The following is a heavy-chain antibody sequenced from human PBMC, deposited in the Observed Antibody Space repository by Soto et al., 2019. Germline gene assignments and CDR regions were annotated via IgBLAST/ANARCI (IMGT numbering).Heavy chain of an antibody. D-gene: IGHD6-19*01. CDR1: GGSIDSGAFS. J-gene: IGHJ4*02. V-gene: IGHV4-30-2*01. CDR3: ARIHWAQSSLDY. CDR2: VTHSGTA. Sequence: SETLSLTCAVSGGSIDSGAFSLSWIQQPPGKGLEWIGYVTHSGTAYSIPSLNGRLTLSVDSSQTQFSLKLTSVTAADSAFYYCARIHWAQSSLDYWGRGILVTVSS.